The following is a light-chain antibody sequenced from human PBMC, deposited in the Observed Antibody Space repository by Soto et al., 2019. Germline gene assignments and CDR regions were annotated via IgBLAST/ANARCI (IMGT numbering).Light chain of an antibody. Sequence: EIVLTQSPGTLSLSPGERATLSCRASQSVSSSYLAWYQQKPGQAPRLLIYGASSRATGNPDRFSGSGSGTDFTLTISRLEPEDFAVYYCQQYGRSPWTFGQGTKVEIK. V-gene: IGKV3-20*01. J-gene: IGKJ1*01. CDR3: QQYGRSPWT. CDR1: QSVSSSY. CDR2: GAS.